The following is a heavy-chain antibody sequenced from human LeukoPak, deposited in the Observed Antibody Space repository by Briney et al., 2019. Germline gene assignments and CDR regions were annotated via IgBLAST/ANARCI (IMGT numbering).Heavy chain of an antibody. D-gene: IGHD1-26*01. V-gene: IGHV4-39*07. Sequence: SETLSLTCSVSGGSTSSTNYYWGWIRQPPGKGLECIGSIYYNGRTYYNPSLKSRVTMSVDTSKKQFSLKLSSVTAADTAVYYCARVRGSSGSYEYYHYMDVWGKGTTVTISS. CDR2: IYYNGRT. CDR1: GGSTSSTNYY. J-gene: IGHJ6*03. CDR3: ARVRGSSGSYEYYHYMDV.